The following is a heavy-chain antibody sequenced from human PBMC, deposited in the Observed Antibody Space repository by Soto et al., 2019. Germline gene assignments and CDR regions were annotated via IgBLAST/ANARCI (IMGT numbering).Heavy chain of an antibody. V-gene: IGHV4-61*01. CDR2: IYYSGST. D-gene: IGHD3-16*01. CDR1: GDSVTSGNYY. Sequence: PSETLSLTCTVSGDSVTSGNYYWTWIRQPPGKGLEWVGHIYYSGSTNYSPSLKSRVTISLNTPNNQFSLKVTSVTAADTAVYYCAMIPVDTYMIYLFDPWGQGSLVIASA. J-gene: IGHJ5*01. CDR3: AMIPVDTYMIYLFDP.